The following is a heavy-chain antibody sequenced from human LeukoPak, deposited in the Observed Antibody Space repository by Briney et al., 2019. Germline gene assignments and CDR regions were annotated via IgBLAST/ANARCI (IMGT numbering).Heavy chain of an antibody. V-gene: IGHV1-2*02. CDR2: INPNSGNT. CDR3: ARRRDLYSGSYYPFDY. J-gene: IGHJ4*02. Sequence: ASVKVSCKASGYTLINNYMHWVRQAPGQGLEWIGWINPNSGNTKYAQKFQGRVTMTRDTSISTAYLQWSSLKASDTAMYYCARRRDLYSGSYYPFDYWGQGTLVTVSS. D-gene: IGHD1-26*01. CDR1: GYTLINNY.